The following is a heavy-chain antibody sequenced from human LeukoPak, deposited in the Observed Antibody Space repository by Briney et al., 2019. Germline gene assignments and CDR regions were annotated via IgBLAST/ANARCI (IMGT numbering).Heavy chain of an antibody. J-gene: IGHJ4*02. CDR2: MNQDGTRK. D-gene: IGHD3-10*01. V-gene: IGHV3-7*04. CDR3: TKDSQGSGIYSVDH. Sequence: PGGSLRLSCVASGFTFSRSWMSWVRQGPGKGPEWVASMNQDGTRKYYVDSLKGRFTISRDNAKNSLFLQMNGLRAEDTAVYYCTKDSQGSGIYSVDHWGQGTLVTVSS. CDR1: GFTFSRSW.